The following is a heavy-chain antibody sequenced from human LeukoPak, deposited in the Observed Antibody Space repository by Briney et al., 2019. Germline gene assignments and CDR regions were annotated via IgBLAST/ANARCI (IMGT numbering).Heavy chain of an antibody. CDR2: FYGGGST. Sequence: GGSLRLSCAASGFTFSDYYMSWIRQAPGKGLEWVSGFYGGGSTDYADSVKGRFTISRDNSKNTLYLQMNSLRAEDTAVYYCARVGAVGGVFRAFDIWGQGTMVTVSS. V-gene: IGHV3-66*01. CDR3: ARVGAVGGVFRAFDI. CDR1: GFTFSDYY. J-gene: IGHJ3*02. D-gene: IGHD3-16*01.